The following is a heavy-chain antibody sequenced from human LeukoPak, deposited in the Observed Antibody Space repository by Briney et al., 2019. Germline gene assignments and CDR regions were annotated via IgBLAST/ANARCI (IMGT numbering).Heavy chain of an antibody. Sequence: SETLSLTCTVSGGSISSYYWSWIRQPPGKGLEWIGYIYYSGSTNYNPSLKSRVTISVDTSKNRFSLKLSSVTAADTAVYYCARDGDYTGMDVWGQGTTVTVSS. CDR3: ARDGDYTGMDV. V-gene: IGHV4-59*01. CDR2: IYYSGST. J-gene: IGHJ6*02. CDR1: GGSISSYY. D-gene: IGHD3-16*01.